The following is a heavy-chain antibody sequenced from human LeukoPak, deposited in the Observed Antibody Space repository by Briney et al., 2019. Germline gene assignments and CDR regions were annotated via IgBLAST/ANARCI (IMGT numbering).Heavy chain of an antibody. V-gene: IGHV3-33*01. CDR1: GFTFSSYG. CDR3: ARDGAVARFDY. J-gene: IGHJ4*02. D-gene: IGHD6-19*01. CDR2: IWYDGSNK. Sequence: GGSLRLSCAASGFTFSSYGMHWVRQAPGKGLEWVAVIWYDGSNKYYADSVKGRFTISRDNSKNTLYLQMDSLRAEDTAVYYCARDGAVARFDYWGQGTLVTVSS.